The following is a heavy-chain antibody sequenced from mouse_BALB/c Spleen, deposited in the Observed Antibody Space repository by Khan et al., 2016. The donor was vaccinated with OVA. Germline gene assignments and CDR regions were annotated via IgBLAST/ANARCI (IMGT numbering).Heavy chain of an antibody. Sequence: IQLVQSGPELVRPGASVKISCKASGYSFTGYFMNWVMQSHGKSLEWIGRINPHIGETFYNQRFKDKATLTVDESSNTAHMELQSLASEDSAVYYCTRIYRSDFDYWGQGTTLTVSS. CDR2: INPHIGET. D-gene: IGHD1-1*01. CDR3: TRIYRSDFDY. J-gene: IGHJ2*01. V-gene: IGHV1-20*02. CDR1: GYSFTGYF.